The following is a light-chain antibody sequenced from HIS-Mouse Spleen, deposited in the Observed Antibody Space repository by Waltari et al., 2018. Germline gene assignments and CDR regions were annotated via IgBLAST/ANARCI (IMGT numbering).Light chain of an antibody. CDR3: SSYTSRSFNVV. Sequence: QSALTQPASVSGSPGQSITISCTGTSSDVGGYNYVSWYQQHPGKAPKRMIYDVRSRPSGVSNRFSGSKSGNTASLTISGLQAEDEADYYCSSYTSRSFNVVFGGGTKLTVL. CDR2: DVR. CDR1: SSDVGGYNY. V-gene: IGLV2-14*03. J-gene: IGLJ2*01.